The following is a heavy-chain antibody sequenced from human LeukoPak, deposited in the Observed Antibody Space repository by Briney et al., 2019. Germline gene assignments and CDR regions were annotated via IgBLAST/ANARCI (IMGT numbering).Heavy chain of an antibody. CDR2: IYYSGST. V-gene: IGHV4-59*11. D-gene: IGHD3-10*01. CDR1: GGSISSHY. J-gene: IGHJ5*02. Sequence: SETLSLTCTVSGGSISSHYWSWIRQPPGKGLEWIGYIYYSGSTNYSPSLKSRVTISVDTSKNQFSLKLSSVTAADTAVYYCARLAGRGDWFDPWGQGTLVTVSS. CDR3: ARLAGRGDWFDP.